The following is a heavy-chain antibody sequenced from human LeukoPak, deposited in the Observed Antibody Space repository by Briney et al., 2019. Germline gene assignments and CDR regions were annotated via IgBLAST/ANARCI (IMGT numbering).Heavy chain of an antibody. Sequence: GSSVKVSCKASGYTFTGYYIHWVRQAPGQGLEWMGWINPNSGGTNYAQKFQGRVTMTRDTSISTAYMELSRLRSDDTAVYYCARGGTGGLLRFLEWFRGPPDYWGQGTLVTVSS. J-gene: IGHJ4*02. CDR2: INPNSGGT. CDR1: GYTFTGYY. V-gene: IGHV1-2*02. D-gene: IGHD3-3*01. CDR3: ARGGTGGLLRFLEWFRGPPDY.